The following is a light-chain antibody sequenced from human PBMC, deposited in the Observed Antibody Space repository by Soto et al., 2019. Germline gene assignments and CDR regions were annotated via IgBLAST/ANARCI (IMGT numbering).Light chain of an antibody. CDR1: HTLLHGNGYNY. Sequence: DLELTQSPLSLALTTAQQACISCSSTHTLLHGNGYNYLEWYLQRPGQSPQLLIYLGSTRGSGVPDRFSGSGSGTDFTLKISRVEAEDVGLYYCMQGLQMPLTFGPGTKVDIK. V-gene: IGKV2-28*01. CDR2: LGS. J-gene: IGKJ3*01. CDR3: MQGLQMPLT.